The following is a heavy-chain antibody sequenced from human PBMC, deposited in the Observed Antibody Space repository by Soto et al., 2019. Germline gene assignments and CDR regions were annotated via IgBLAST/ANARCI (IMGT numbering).Heavy chain of an antibody. CDR2: TYYRSRWYN. CDR3: VRLIGNSWLDF. CDR1: GDSVSSSSVT. D-gene: IGHD1-26*01. V-gene: IGHV6-1*01. Sequence: SQTLSLTCDISGDSVSSSSVTWNWIRQSPSRGLEWLGRTYYRSRWYNDYAESVKSRIIINPDTSKNQFSLHLNSVTPDDTAVHYCVRLIGNSWLDFWGQGTLVTVSS. J-gene: IGHJ5*01.